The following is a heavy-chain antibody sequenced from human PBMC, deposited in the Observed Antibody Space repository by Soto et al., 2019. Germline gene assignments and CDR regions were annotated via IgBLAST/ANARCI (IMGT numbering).Heavy chain of an antibody. D-gene: IGHD6-19*01. CDR3: ARDLRAPSSGWYYFDY. CDR1: GFTCSSYG. Sequence: GGSLRLSCAASGFTCSSYGMHWVRQAPGKGLEWVAVIWYDGSNKYYADSVKGRFTISRDNSKNTLYLQMNSLRAEDTAVYYCARDLRAPSSGWYYFDYWGQGTLVTVSS. CDR2: IWYDGSNK. J-gene: IGHJ4*02. V-gene: IGHV3-33*01.